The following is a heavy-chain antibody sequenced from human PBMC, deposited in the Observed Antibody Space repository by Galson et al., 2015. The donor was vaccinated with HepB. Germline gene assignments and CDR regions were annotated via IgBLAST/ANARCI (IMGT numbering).Heavy chain of an antibody. CDR1: GYTFTSYA. J-gene: IGHJ3*02. V-gene: IGHV1-3*01. CDR2: INAGNGNT. D-gene: IGHD6-13*01. Sequence: SVKVSCKASGYTFTSYAMHWVRQAPGQRLEWMGWINAGNGNTKYSQKFQGRVTITRDTSASTAYMELSSLRSEDTAVYYCARQVAAAGGLDAFDIWGQGTMVTVSS. CDR3: ARQVAAAGGLDAFDI.